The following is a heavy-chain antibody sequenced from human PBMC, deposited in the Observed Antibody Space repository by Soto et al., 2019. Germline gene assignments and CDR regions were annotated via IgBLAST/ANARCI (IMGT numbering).Heavy chain of an antibody. D-gene: IGHD6-13*01. CDR1: GGSISSYY. CDR2: IYHSGST. J-gene: IGHJ5*02. Sequence: PSETLSLTCTVSGGSISSYYWSWIRQPPGKGLEWIGYIYHSGSTYYNPSLNSRVTLSADTSQNQLSLNLRSVTVADTAVYYCARGGIAGHWFDPWGQGILVTVS. CDR3: ARGGIAGHWFDP. V-gene: IGHV4-59*06.